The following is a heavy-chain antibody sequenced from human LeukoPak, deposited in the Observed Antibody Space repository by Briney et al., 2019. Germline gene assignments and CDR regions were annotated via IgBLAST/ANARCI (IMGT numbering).Heavy chain of an antibody. V-gene: IGHV4-39*07. J-gene: IGHJ6*02. Sequence: SETLSLTCTVSGGSISSSSYYWGWIRQPPGKGLEWIGGIYYSGSTYYNPSLKSRVTISVDTSKNQFSLKLSSVTAADTAVYYCARDYGDSPGGMDVWGQGTTVTVSS. D-gene: IGHD4-17*01. CDR3: ARDYGDSPGGMDV. CDR2: IYYSGST. CDR1: GGSISSSSYY.